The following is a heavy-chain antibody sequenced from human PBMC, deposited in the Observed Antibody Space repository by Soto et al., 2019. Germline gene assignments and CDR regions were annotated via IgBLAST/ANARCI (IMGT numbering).Heavy chain of an antibody. CDR3: AKDAPSGYFLYYFDX. CDR1: GFIFSSYA. Sequence: GGSLRLSFAASGFIFSSYAMSWVRQAPGKGLEWVSSISCSGGSTYYAYSVKVRFTISIDNSNNTLYLQMNSLRAEDTAVYYCAKDAPSGYFLYYFDXWGQVTLVTVSX. V-gene: IGHV3-23*01. J-gene: IGHJ4*02. CDR2: ISCSGGST. D-gene: IGHD3-22*01.